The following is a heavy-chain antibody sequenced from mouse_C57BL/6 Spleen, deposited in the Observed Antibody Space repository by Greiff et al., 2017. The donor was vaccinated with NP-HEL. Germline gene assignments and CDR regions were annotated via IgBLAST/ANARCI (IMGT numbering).Heavy chain of an antibody. V-gene: IGHV1-82*01. D-gene: IGHD3-1*01. CDR1: GYAFSSSW. J-gene: IGHJ1*03. CDR2: IYRGDGDT. CDR3: ARRAAYWYFDV. Sequence: QVQLQQSGPELVKPGASVKISCKASGYAFSSSWMNWVKQRPGKGLEWIGRIYRGDGDTNYNGKFKGKATLTADKSSSTAYMQLSSLTSEDSAVYFCARRAAYWYFDVWGTGTTVTVSS.